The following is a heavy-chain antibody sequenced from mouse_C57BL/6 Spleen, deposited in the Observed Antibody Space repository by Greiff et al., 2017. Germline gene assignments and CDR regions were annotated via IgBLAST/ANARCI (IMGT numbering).Heavy chain of an antibody. CDR3: ARNGLGERYFDV. CDR1: GFSLTSYG. V-gene: IGHV2-2*01. CDR2: IWSGGST. J-gene: IGHJ1*03. D-gene: IGHD2-2*01. Sequence: QVQLQQSGPGLVQPSQSLSITCTVSGFSLTSYGVHWVRQSPGKGLEWLGVIWSGGSTDYNAAFIFRLSISKDNSKSQVFFKMNSLQADDTAIYYCARNGLGERYFDVWGTGTTVTVSS.